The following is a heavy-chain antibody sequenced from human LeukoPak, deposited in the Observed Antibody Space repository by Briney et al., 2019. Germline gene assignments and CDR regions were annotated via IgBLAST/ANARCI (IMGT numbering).Heavy chain of an antibody. D-gene: IGHD3-10*01. V-gene: IGHV4-39*07. CDR1: GGSISSSSYY. CDR3: ARVGNYYGSGSYYTAFDY. Sequence: SETLSLTCTVSGGSISSSSYYWGWIRQPPGKGLEWIGSIYYSGSTYYNPSLKSRVTISVDTSKNQFSLKLSSVTAADTAVYYCARVGNYYGSGSYYTAFDYWGQGTLVTVSS. CDR2: IYYSGST. J-gene: IGHJ4*02.